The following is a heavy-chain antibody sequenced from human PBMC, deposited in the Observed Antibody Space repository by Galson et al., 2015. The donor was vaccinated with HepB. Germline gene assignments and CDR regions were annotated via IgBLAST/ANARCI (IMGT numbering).Heavy chain of an antibody. CDR2: NYSGGST. CDR1: GFTVSNNY. V-gene: IGHV3-66*01. D-gene: IGHD3-10*02. CDR3: ARDVRGAFDI. J-gene: IGHJ3*02. Sequence: SLRLSCAASGFTVSNNYMCWVRQAPGKGLEWVSVNYSGGSTYYADSVKGRFTISRDNSKNMLYLQMSSLRVEDTAVYYCARDVRGAFDIWGQGTMVTVSS.